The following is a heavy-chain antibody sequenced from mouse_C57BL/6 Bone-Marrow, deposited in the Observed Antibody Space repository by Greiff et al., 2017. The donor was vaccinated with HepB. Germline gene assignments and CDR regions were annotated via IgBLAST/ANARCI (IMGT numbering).Heavy chain of an antibody. V-gene: IGHV5-12*01. CDR1: GFTFSDYY. CDR3: ASRGSGTGDWYFDV. D-gene: IGHD4-1*01. CDR2: ISNGGGST. J-gene: IGHJ1*03. Sequence: EVMLVESGGGLVQPGGSLKLSCAASGFTFSDYYMYWVRQTPEKRLEWVAYISNGGGSTYYPDTVKGRFTISRDNAKNTLYLQMSRLKSEDTAMYYCASRGSGTGDWYFDVWGTGTTVTVSS.